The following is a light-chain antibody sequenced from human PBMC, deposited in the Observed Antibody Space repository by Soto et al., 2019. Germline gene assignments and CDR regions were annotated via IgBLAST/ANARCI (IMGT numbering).Light chain of an antibody. V-gene: IGKV3-20*01. CDR2: GAS. CDR3: QQYGSSRT. J-gene: IGKJ1*01. CDR1: QSVSSNH. Sequence: EIVLTQSPGTLSLSPGERATLSCRASQSVSSNHLAWYQQPRGQAPRLLIYGASRRATGIPDRFSGSGSGTDFTLTITRLEPEDFAVYYCQQYGSSRTFGQGTKVDIK.